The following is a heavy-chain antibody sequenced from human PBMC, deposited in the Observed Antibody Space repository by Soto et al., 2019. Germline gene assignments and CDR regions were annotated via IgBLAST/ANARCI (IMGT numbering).Heavy chain of an antibody. J-gene: IGHJ4*02. D-gene: IGHD6-19*01. CDR3: ANDHFVAVAGGYFDY. V-gene: IGHV3-23*01. CDR2: ISGSGGST. CDR1: GFTFSSYA. Sequence: GGSLRLSCAASGFTFSSYAMSWVRQAPGKGLEWVSAISGSGGSTYYADSVKGRFTISRDNSKNTLYLQMNSLRAEDTAVYDCANDHFVAVAGGYFDYWGQGTLVTVSS.